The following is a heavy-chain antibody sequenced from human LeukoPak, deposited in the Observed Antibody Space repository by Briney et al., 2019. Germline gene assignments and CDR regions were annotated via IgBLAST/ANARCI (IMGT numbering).Heavy chain of an antibody. J-gene: IGHJ5*02. Sequence: SETLSLTCTASGGSFCSSDYFWSWIRQPAGKGLEWNGRINSRGSTNYNPSLKPRVTLSVDTSKNQFSLKLTSVTVADTAVYYCARSRLGWFDPWGQGTLVTVSS. CDR3: ARSRLGWFDP. D-gene: IGHD6-25*01. CDR1: GGSFCSSDYF. CDR2: INSRGST. V-gene: IGHV4-61*02.